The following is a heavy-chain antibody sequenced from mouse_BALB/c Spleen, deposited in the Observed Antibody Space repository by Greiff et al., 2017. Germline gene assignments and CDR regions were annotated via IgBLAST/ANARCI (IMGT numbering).Heavy chain of an antibody. CDR3: TRDYGSPSFDN. CDR1: GYSITSDYV. J-gene: IGHJ2*01. Sequence: EVKLMESGPGLVKPSQSLSLSCTVTGYSITSDYVWFWIRQSPGNILEWLGFISYSGSTSYNPSLNSRISITRDTSKNQFFLQWNSVTSEDTATYCGTRDYGSPSFDNWGQGTTLTVSS. D-gene: IGHD1-1*01. CDR2: ISYSGST. V-gene: IGHV3-2*02.